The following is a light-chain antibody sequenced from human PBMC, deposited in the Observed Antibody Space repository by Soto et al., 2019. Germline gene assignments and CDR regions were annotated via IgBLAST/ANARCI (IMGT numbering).Light chain of an antibody. Sequence: EIVLTQSPGTLSLSPGERATLSCRASQSVSSSYLAWYQQNPGQAPRLLISGASSRATGIPDRFSGRWSGTDLDIAMCSFEPEEHGMKIFGVVGSSADTLSGGTKV. J-gene: IGKJ4*01. CDR1: QSVSSSY. V-gene: IGKV3-20*01. CDR3: GVVGSSADT. CDR2: GAS.